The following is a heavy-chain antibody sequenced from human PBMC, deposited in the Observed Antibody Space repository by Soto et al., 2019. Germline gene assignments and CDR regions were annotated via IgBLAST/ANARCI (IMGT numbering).Heavy chain of an antibody. Sequence: PSETLSLTCIVSGVSVSSYTWSWVRQPANKGLEWIGRVFSSVSATYNPSLKSRVSISMDTPENRISLKLDSVTAADAGVYFCARDGMTTGDTWGPGTLVTVSS. J-gene: IGHJ4*02. CDR3: ARDGMTTGDT. D-gene: IGHD2-21*02. CDR1: GVSVSSYT. CDR2: VFSSVSA. V-gene: IGHV4-4*07.